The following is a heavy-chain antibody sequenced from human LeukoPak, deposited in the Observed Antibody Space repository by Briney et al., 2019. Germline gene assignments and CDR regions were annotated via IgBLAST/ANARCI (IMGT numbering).Heavy chain of an antibody. CDR1: GFTFSSYG. Sequence: GGSLRLSCAASGFTFSSYGMHWVRQAPGKGLEWVAFIRYDGSNKYYADSVKGRFTISRDNSKNTLYLQMNSLRAEDTAVYYCAKDGESEWLRFLDYWGQGTLVTVSS. J-gene: IGHJ4*02. V-gene: IGHV3-30*02. D-gene: IGHD5-12*01. CDR2: IRYDGSNK. CDR3: AKDGESEWLRFLDY.